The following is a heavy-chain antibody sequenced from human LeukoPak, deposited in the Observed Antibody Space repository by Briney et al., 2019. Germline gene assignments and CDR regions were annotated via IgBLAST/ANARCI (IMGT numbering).Heavy chain of an antibody. D-gene: IGHD1-26*01. CDR2: NRSKANNYAT. V-gene: IGHV3-73*01. CDR1: GFTFSGST. J-gene: IGHJ6*02. Sequence: QSGGSLRLSCAASGFTFSGSTMHWVRQASGKGLEWVGRNRSKANNYATAYATSVKGRFTLSRDDSKNTAYLQMNSLKTEDTAVYYCIRDAASGSYYGFDVWGQGATVTVSS. CDR3: IRDAASGSYYGFDV.